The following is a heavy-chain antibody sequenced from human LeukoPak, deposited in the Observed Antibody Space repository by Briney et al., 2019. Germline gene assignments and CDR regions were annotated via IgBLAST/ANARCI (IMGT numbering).Heavy chain of an antibody. CDR3: AKDLAVGTTPRVYALDV. CDR1: GFTFYDYA. Sequence: SGRSLTLSCAASGFTFYDYAMHWVRQVPGKGLEWVGGANRDSTTIAYGDSVEGRFTIFRDNARSSLYLQMNSLRADDTALYYCAKDLAVGTTPRVYALDVWGQGTMVTVS. CDR2: ANRDSTTI. D-gene: IGHD1-26*01. V-gene: IGHV3-9*01. J-gene: IGHJ3*01.